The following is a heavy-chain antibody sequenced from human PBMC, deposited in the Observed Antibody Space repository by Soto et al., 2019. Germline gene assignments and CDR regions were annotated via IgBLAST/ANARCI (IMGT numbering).Heavy chain of an antibody. J-gene: IGHJ5*02. V-gene: IGHV3-48*03. Sequence: PVGSLRLSCAASGSTFSSYEMNWVRQAPGKGLEWVSYISSSGSTIYYADSVKGRFTISRDNAKNSLYLQMNSLRAEDTAVYYCARAYDYGDYKSYNWFDPWGQGTLVTVSS. CDR1: GSTFSSYE. CDR3: ARAYDYGDYKSYNWFDP. CDR2: ISSSGSTI. D-gene: IGHD4-17*01.